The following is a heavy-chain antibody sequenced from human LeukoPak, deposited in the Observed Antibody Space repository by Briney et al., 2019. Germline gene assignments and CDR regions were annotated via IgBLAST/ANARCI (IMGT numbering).Heavy chain of an antibody. CDR3: ATTQDCSSASCYRPFDC. Sequence: GGSLRLSCAASGFTFSDYYMSWIRQAPGKGLEWVSYISSSSSYTNYADSVKGRFTISRDNSQNTLYLQMNSLRVEDTAIYYCATTQDCSSASCYRPFDCWGQGTLVTVSS. D-gene: IGHD2-2*01. CDR2: ISSSSSYT. CDR1: GFTFSDYY. V-gene: IGHV3-11*06. J-gene: IGHJ4*02.